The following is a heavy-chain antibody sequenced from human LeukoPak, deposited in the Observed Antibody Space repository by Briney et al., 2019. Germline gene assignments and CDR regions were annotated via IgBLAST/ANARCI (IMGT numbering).Heavy chain of an antibody. J-gene: IGHJ4*02. CDR1: GFTFSAYA. V-gene: IGHV3-23*01. CDR2: LIGTGGTV. D-gene: IGHD3-22*01. Sequence: GRSLRLSCAASGFTFSAYAMIWVRQAPRKGLEWGSTLIGTGGTVRYAGSVRGRFTISRDNAASTLYLQMNSLRAEDPAVYYCAKNPWWYYYDSSGYSPFDYWGQGTLVTVSS. CDR3: AKNPWWYYYDSSGYSPFDY.